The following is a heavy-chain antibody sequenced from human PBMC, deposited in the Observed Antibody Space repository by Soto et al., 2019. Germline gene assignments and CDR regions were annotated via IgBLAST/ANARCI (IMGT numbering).Heavy chain of an antibody. V-gene: IGHV4-34*01. CDR1: GGSFSGYY. CDR2: INHSGST. CDR3: ARAYRSHEVVVAARRIWFDP. Sequence: QVQLQQWGAGLLKPSETLSLTCAVYGGSFSGYYWSWIRQPPGKGLEWIGEINHSGSTNYNPSLKSRVTISVDTSKNQFSLKLSSVTAADTAVYYCARAYRSHEVVVAARRIWFDPWGQRTLVTVSS. J-gene: IGHJ5*02. D-gene: IGHD2-15*01.